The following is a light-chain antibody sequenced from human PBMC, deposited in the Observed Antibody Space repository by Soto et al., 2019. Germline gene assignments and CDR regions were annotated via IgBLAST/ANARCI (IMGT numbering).Light chain of an antibody. CDR2: ATS. J-gene: IGKJ3*01. CDR1: QSVGSD. V-gene: IGKV3-11*01. CDR3: QQRSSWPFT. Sequence: DIVLTQSQGTLSLSPGERATLSCRASQSVGSDLAWYQQKPGQAPRLLIYATSNRATGIPARFSGSWSGTDCTLTISSLEPEDVAVYYCQQRSSWPFTFGPGTKVDI.